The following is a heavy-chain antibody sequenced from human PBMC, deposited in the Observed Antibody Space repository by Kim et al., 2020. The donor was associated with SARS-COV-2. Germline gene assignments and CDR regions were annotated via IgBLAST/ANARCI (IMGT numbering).Heavy chain of an antibody. CDR3: ARLKFSGNQWDFDL. J-gene: IGHJ2*01. Sequence: GGSLRLSCAASGFTFDDYAMHWVRQAPGKGLEWVSGISWNSGSIGYADSVKGRFTISRDNAKNSLYLQMNSLRAEDTALYYCARLKFSGNQWDFDLWGRG. CDR2: ISWNSGSI. V-gene: IGHV3-9*01. CDR1: GFTFDDYA. D-gene: IGHD6-13*01.